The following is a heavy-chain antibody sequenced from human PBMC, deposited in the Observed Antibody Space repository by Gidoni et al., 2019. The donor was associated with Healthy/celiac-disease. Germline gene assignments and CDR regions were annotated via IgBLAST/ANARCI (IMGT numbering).Heavy chain of an antibody. CDR1: GGSFRGYY. CDR3: ARGGRRPNWFDP. V-gene: IGHV4-34*01. Sequence: QVQLQPWGAGLLKPSATLSLTCAVYGGSFRGYYWSWIRQPPGKGLEWIGEINHSGSTNYNPSLKSRVTISVDTSKNQFSLKLSSVTAADTAVYYCARGGRRPNWFDPWGQGTLVTVSS. J-gene: IGHJ5*02. CDR2: INHSGST.